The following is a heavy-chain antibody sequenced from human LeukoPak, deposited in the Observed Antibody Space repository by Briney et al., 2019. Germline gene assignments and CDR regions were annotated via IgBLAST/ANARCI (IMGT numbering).Heavy chain of an antibody. CDR1: GFTFSSYA. Sequence: SGGSLRLSCAASGFTFSSYAMSWVRQAPGKGLEWVANIKQDGSEKYYVDSVKGRFTISRDNAKNSLYLQMNSLRAEDTAVYYCARDGYAYADYWGQGTLVTVSS. CDR3: ARDGYAYADY. V-gene: IGHV3-7*01. CDR2: IKQDGSEK. D-gene: IGHD5-12*01. J-gene: IGHJ4*02.